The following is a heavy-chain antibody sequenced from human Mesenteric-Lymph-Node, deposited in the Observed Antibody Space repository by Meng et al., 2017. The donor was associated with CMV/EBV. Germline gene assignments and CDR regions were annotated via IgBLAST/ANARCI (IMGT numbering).Heavy chain of an antibody. CDR2: IYYSGST. D-gene: IGHD6-19*01. CDR1: GGSISSSTYY. Sequence: SETLSLTCTVSGGSISSSTYYWGWIRQPPGKGLEWIGSIYYSGSTYYNPSLKSRVIISVDTSKHQFSLKVTSVTAADAATYYCARRSRYGSGWYVDFWGRGTLVTVSS. J-gene: IGHJ4*02. CDR3: ARRSRYGSGWYVDF. V-gene: IGHV4-39*07.